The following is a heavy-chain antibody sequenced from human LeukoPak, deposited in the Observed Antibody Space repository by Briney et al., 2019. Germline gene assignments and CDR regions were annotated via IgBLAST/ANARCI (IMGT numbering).Heavy chain of an antibody. CDR3: ARVASTTRRHDAFDI. V-gene: IGHV1-2*02. D-gene: IGHD1-1*01. CDR1: GYTFTGYY. CDR2: INPNSGGT. Sequence: RASVKVSCKASGYTFTGYYMHWVRQAPGQGLEWMGWINPNSGGTNSAQKFQGRVTMTRDTSISTAYMELSRLRSDDTAVYYCARVASTTRRHDAFDIWGQGTMVIVSS. J-gene: IGHJ3*02.